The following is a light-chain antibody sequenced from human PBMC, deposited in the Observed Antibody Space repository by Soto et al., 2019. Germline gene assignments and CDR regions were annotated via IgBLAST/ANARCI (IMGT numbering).Light chain of an antibody. V-gene: IGLV2-8*01. CDR2: EVY. CDR3: SSYVGTNSYV. CDR1: SSDVGGYNY. J-gene: IGLJ1*01. Sequence: QSALTQPPSASGSPGQSVTISCTGTSSDVGGYNYVSWYQQHPGKAPKLIIYEVYKRPSGVPDRFSGSKSGNTAALTVSGLAAEDQADYYCSSYVGTNSYVFGTGTKLTVL.